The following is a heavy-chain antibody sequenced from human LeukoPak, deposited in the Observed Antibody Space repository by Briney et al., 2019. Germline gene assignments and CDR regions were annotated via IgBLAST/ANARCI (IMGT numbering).Heavy chain of an antibody. CDR2: IYYSGST. Sequence: SETLSLTCTVSGGSISTFYWSWIRQPPGKGLEWIGHIYYSGSTNYNPSLKSRVTIAVDPSKNHFSLKLSSVTAADTAVYYCTRNYDSSGYTTFGYWGRGTLVTVSS. CDR3: TRNYDSSGYTTFGY. J-gene: IGHJ4*02. CDR1: GGSISTFY. V-gene: IGHV4-59*01. D-gene: IGHD3-22*01.